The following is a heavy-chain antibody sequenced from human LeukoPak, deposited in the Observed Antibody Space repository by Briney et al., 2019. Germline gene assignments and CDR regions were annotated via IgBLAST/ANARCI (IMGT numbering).Heavy chain of an antibody. D-gene: IGHD3-22*01. CDR3: AKPPTRRYYDSSGYPARGAFDI. CDR1: GFTFSSYG. V-gene: IGHV3-30*18. J-gene: IGHJ3*02. CDR2: ISYDGSNK. Sequence: GGSLRLFCAASGFTFSSYGMHWVRQAPGKGLEWVAVISYDGSNKYYADSVKGRFTISRDNSKNTLYLQMNSLRAEDTAVYYCAKPPTRRYYDSSGYPARGAFDIWGQGTMVTVSS.